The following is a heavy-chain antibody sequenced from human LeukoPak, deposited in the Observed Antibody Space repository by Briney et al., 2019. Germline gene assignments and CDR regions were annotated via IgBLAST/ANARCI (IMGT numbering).Heavy chain of an antibody. Sequence: PSETLSLTCTVSGGSISSSSYYWGWIRQPPGKGLEWIGSIYYSGSTYHNPSLKSRVTISVDTSKNQFSLKLSSVTAADTAVYYCAKTPVLEGGMFIWFDYWGQGTLVTVSS. CDR3: AKTPVLEGGMFIWFDY. CDR2: IYYSGST. J-gene: IGHJ4*02. D-gene: IGHD3-10*02. V-gene: IGHV4-39*07. CDR1: GGSISSSSYY.